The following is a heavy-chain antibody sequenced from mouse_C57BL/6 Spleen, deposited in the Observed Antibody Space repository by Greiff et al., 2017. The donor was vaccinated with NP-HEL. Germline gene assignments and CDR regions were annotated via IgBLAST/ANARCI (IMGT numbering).Heavy chain of an antibody. D-gene: IGHD1-1*01. J-gene: IGHJ2*01. CDR3: TTYYGKGY. CDR2: IDPENGDT. Sequence: EVMLVESGAELVRPGASVKLSCTASGFNIKDDYMHWVKQRPEQGLEWIGWIDPENGDTEYASKFQGKATITADTSSNTAYLQLSSLTSEDTAVYYCTTYYGKGYWGQGTTLTVSS. CDR1: GFNIKDDY. V-gene: IGHV14-4*01.